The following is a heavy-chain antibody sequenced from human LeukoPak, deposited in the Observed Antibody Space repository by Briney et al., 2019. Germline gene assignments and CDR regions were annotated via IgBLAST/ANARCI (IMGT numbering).Heavy chain of an antibody. CDR1: GGTFSSYA. V-gene: IGHV1-69*01. J-gene: IGHJ3*02. Sequence: ASVKVSCKASGGTFSSYAISWVRQAPGQGLEWMGGIIPIFGTANYAQKFQGRVTITADESTSTAYMELSSLRSEDTAVYYCARGLGPQVAPPVGAFDIWGQGKMVNVFS. CDR3: ARGLGPQVAPPVGAFDI. D-gene: IGHD2-15*01. CDR2: IIPIFGTA.